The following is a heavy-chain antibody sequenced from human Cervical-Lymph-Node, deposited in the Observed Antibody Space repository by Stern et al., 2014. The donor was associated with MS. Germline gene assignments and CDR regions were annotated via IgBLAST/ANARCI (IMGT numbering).Heavy chain of an antibody. D-gene: IGHD1-1*01. CDR1: GFTVSRDY. CDR2: ITNVGSP. V-gene: IGHV3-53*01. J-gene: IGHJ4*02. Sequence: EVQLLESGGGVIQPGGSLRLSCKASGFTVSRDYMTGVRQAPGKGLEWVSFITNVGSPFYTDSGKGRFTSSRDDSKNTVYLHMTSLRAEDTAMYYCARDTSSPERSDWWGQGTLVTVSS. CDR3: ARDTSSPERSDW.